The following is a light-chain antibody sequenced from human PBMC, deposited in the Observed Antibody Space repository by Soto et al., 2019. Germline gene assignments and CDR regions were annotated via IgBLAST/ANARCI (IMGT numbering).Light chain of an antibody. CDR2: GAS. V-gene: IGKV3-20*01. J-gene: IGKJ5*01. CDR1: QSVSSGY. Sequence: EIVFPQSPGTLSLSPGERATLSCRASQSVSSGYLAWYQQKPGQAPRLLIYGASSRVTGIPDRISGGGSGTDFTLTISRLEPEDFAVYYCQLSVSPSITFGQGRRLEIK. CDR3: QLSVSPSIT.